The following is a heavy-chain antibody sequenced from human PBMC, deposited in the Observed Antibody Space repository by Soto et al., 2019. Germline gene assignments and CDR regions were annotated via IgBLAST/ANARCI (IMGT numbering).Heavy chain of an antibody. Sequence: QVQLEQSGAEVKKPGSSVKVSCKASGGTLSDHGVAWLRQAPGQGLEGMGGTIPVFNTAKYAQKFQVRVTVTADKFTNIAYMELSSLRSDDTAFYFCARGVYGSGNYYNCPSGFDIWGQGTMVIVSS. CDR2: TIPVFNTA. V-gene: IGHV1-69*06. D-gene: IGHD3-10*01. CDR3: ARGVYGSGNYYNCPSGFDI. CDR1: GGTLSDHG. J-gene: IGHJ3*02.